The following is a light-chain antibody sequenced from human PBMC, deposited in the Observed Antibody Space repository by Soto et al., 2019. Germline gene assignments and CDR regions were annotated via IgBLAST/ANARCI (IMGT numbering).Light chain of an antibody. CDR1: QSVNSNF. CDR2: GAS. J-gene: IGKJ1*01. CDR3: QQYGSSGT. V-gene: IGKV3-20*01. Sequence: PGERATLSCRAGQSVNSNFLAWYQQKPGQAPRLLISGASSRATGIPDRFSGSGSGTDFTLTISRLEPEDFAVYYCQQYGSSGTFGQGTKVDIK.